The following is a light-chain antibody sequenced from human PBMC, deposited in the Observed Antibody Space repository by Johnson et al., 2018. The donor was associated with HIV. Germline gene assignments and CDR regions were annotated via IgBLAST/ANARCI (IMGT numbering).Light chain of an antibody. CDR3: GTWDSSLSNFV. CDR1: SSNIGNNY. J-gene: IGLJ1*01. Sequence: TQPPSMSAAPGQRVTISCSGSSSNIGNNYVSWYQQVPGAAPKLLIYDNNRRPSGIPDRFSGSKSGTSATLGITGLQTGDEAYYYCGTWDSSLSNFVFGSGTKVSVL. CDR2: DNN. V-gene: IGLV1-51*01.